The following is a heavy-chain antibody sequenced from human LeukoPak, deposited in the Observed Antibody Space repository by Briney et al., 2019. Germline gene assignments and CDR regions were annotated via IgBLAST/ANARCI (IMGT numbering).Heavy chain of an antibody. CDR1: GFTFSSYG. D-gene: IGHD3-22*01. V-gene: IGHV3-23*01. Sequence: GGSLGLSCAASGFTFSSYGMHWVRQAPGKGLEWVSAISGSGGSTYYADSVKGRFTISRDNSKNTLYLQMSSLRAEDTAVYYCAKENWVYNWKYDSSGSGINYWGQGTLVTVSS. CDR3: AKENWVYNWKYDSSGSGINY. CDR2: ISGSGGST. J-gene: IGHJ4*02.